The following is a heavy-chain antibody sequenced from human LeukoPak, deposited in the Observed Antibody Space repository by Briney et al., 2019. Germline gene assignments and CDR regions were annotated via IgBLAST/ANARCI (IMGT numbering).Heavy chain of an antibody. J-gene: IGHJ4*02. D-gene: IGHD5-12*01. CDR1: GFTFSNYN. CDR3: AKGYSGYETFFQYFDY. Sequence: GGSLRLSCAASGFTFSNYNMNWVRQVPGKGLEWVSYISSSSSAIYYTHSVRGRFTISRDNAKASLYLQMNSLRAEDTAVYYCAKGYSGYETFFQYFDYWGQGTLVTVSS. V-gene: IGHV3-48*01. CDR2: ISSSSSAI.